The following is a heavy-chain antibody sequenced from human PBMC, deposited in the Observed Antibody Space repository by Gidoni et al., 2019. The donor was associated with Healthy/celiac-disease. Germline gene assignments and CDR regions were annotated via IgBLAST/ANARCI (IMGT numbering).Heavy chain of an antibody. CDR1: GYPFTSYY. CDR2: INPSGGST. J-gene: IGHJ6*02. D-gene: IGHD6-6*01. CDR3: ARDLIAARYYYYGMDV. V-gene: IGHV1-46*03. Sequence: QVQLVQSGAEVKKPGASVKVSCKASGYPFTSYYMPWVRQAPGQGLEWMGIINPSGGSTSYAQKFQGRVTMTRDTSTSTVYMELSSLRSEDTAVYYCARDLIAARYYYYGMDVWGQGTTVTVSS.